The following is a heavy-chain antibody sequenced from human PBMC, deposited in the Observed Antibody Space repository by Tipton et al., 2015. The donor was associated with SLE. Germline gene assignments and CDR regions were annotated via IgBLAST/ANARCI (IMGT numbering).Heavy chain of an antibody. CDR3: ARDYSSSRGNWLDP. J-gene: IGHJ5*02. CDR2: IWYDGSNE. Sequence: RSLRLSCAASGFTFSNYGMHWVRQAPGKGLEWVARIWYDGSNEHYADSVKGRFTISRDNSRNTLSLQINSLRVEDTAVYFCARDYSSSRGNWLDPWGQGTLVTVSS. CDR1: GFTFSNYG. D-gene: IGHD6-13*01. V-gene: IGHV3-33*01.